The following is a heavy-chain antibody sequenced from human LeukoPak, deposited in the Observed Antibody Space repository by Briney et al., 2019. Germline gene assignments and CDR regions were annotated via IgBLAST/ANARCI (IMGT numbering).Heavy chain of an antibody. CDR2: INPNSGGT. D-gene: IGHD3-22*01. Sequence: GASVKVSCKASGYTFTGCYMHWVRQAPGQGLEWMGWINPNSGGTNYAQKFQGRVAMTRDTSISTAYMELRSLRSDDTAVCYCASFPDSSGYGIHYWGQGTLVTVSS. CDR1: GYTFTGCY. J-gene: IGHJ4*02. V-gene: IGHV1-2*02. CDR3: ASFPDSSGYGIHY.